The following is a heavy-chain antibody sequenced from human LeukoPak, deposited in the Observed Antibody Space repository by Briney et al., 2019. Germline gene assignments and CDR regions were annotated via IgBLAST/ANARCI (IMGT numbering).Heavy chain of an antibody. J-gene: IGHJ1*01. V-gene: IGHV4-59*01. CDR1: GGSISSYY. Sequence: SETLSLTCTVSGGSISSYYWSWIRQPPGKGLEWIGYIYYSGSTNYNPSLKSRVTISVDTSKNQFSLKPSSVTAADTAVYYCARGYSSSWYITESEYFQHWGQGTLVTVSS. D-gene: IGHD6-13*01. CDR3: ARGYSSSWYITESEYFQH. CDR2: IYYSGST.